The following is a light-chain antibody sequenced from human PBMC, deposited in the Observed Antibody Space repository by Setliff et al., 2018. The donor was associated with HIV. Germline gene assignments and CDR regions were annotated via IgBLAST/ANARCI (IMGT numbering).Light chain of an antibody. V-gene: IGLV2-14*01. CDR2: EVS. J-gene: IGLJ1*01. Sequence: GSPGQSITISCTGTSNDFGSYDYVSWYQHQPGKVPKLMIYEVSNRPSGVSDRFSGSKSGNTASLTISGLQTEDEADYYCSSFTSSSSYVFGTGTKSPS. CDR3: SSFTSSSSYV. CDR1: SNDFGSYDY.